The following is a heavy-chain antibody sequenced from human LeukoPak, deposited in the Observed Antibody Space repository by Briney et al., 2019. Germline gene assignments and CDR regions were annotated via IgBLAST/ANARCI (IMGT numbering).Heavy chain of an antibody. CDR1: GYTFVTYG. CDR3: ARASFDH. J-gene: IGHJ4*02. V-gene: IGHV1-18*01. Sequence: VASVKVSCKASGYTFVTYGINWVRQAPGQGPEWIGWISTYNGNTKYALKFQDRVTLTRDTSTTTAYTELKSLTSDDRAVYYCARASFDHWGQGTLVIVSS. CDR2: ISTYNGNT.